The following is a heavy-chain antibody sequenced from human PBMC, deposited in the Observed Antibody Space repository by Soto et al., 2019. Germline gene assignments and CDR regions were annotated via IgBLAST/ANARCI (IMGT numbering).Heavy chain of an antibody. J-gene: IGHJ4*02. V-gene: IGHV1-2*02. CDR1: GYSFTAYY. Sequence: QVQLVQSGAEVKKPGASVHVSCTASGYSFTAYYIHWVRQAPGQGLQWMGWINPNSGGTIYAPKFQGRVTLTRDTSITTAYMDLSGLRSDDTAIYYCTKESSSGWSPFDSWGQGTLVTVSS. CDR3: TKESSSGWSPFDS. CDR2: INPNSGGT. D-gene: IGHD6-19*01.